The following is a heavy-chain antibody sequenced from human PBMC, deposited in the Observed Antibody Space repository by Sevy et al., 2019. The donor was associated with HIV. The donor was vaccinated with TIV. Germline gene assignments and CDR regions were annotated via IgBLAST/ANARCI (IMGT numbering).Heavy chain of an antibody. CDR2: INPNSGDT. D-gene: IGHD5-18*01. CDR3: ASPGGYRYGSLLDN. Sequence: ASVKVSCKASGYTFTDYFMHWVRQAPGQGLEWMAWINPNSGDTKYAQKFQGRVTVTRDTFIRTAYMELSRLRVDDTAVYYCASPGGYRYGSLLDNWGQGTLVTVSS. J-gene: IGHJ4*02. CDR1: GYTFTDYF. V-gene: IGHV1-2*02.